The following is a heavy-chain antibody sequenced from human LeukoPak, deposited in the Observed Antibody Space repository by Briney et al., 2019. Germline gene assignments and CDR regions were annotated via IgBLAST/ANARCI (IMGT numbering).Heavy chain of an antibody. CDR1: GFTFSSYG. J-gene: IGHJ3*02. Sequence: GGSLRLSCAASGFTFSSYGMHWVRQAPGKGLEWVAFIRYDGSNKYYADSVKGRFTISRDNSKNTLYLQMNSLRAEDTAVYYCAKDLDIVVVPAAKGNAFDIWGQGTMVTVSS. D-gene: IGHD2-2*01. CDR3: AKDLDIVVVPAAKGNAFDI. CDR2: IRYDGSNK. V-gene: IGHV3-30*02.